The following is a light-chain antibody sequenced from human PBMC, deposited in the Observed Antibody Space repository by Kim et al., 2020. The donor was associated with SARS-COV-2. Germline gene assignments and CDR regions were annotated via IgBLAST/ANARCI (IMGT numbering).Light chain of an antibody. Sequence: DVVMTQSPPSLPVTPGEPASISCRSSQSLLHRNGYNYLDWYLQKPGQSPQLLIYLGSNRASGVPDRFSGSGSGTDFTLKISRVEAEDVGIYYCMQALRTPHTFGPGTKVDIK. V-gene: IGKV2-28*01. J-gene: IGKJ3*01. CDR1: QSLLHRNGYNY. CDR3: MQALRTPHT. CDR2: LGS.